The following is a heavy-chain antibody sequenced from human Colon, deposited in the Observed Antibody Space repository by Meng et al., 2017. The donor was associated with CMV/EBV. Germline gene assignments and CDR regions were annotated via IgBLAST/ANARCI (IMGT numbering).Heavy chain of an antibody. D-gene: IGHD2-21*01. CDR1: GFIFSNYA. V-gene: IGHV3-23*01. Sequence: GGSLRLSCAGSGFIFSNYAMNWVRQAPGKGLEWVSGIRGDDGRTFYAGSVKGRFTIFRDDSKKMVYLQMNSLRGEDTAVYYCAKHGSLLGYGELWWPPYGMDVWGQGTTVTVSS. CDR2: IRGDDGRT. CDR3: AKHGSLLGYGELWWPPYGMDV. J-gene: IGHJ6*02.